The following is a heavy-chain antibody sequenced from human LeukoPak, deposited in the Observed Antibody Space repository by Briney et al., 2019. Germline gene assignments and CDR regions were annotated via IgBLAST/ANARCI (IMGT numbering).Heavy chain of an antibody. CDR3: ARGGGGARSFDI. V-gene: IGHV3-48*03. CDR2: ISSSAGVI. D-gene: IGHD1-26*01. Sequence: GGSLRLSCAASGFTFSTYELNWVRQAPGKGLEWVSYISSSAGVIYYADSVKGRFTISRDNAKNSLYLQVNSLRAEDTAVYYCARGGGGARSFDIWGRGTMVTVSS. CDR1: GFTFSTYE. J-gene: IGHJ3*02.